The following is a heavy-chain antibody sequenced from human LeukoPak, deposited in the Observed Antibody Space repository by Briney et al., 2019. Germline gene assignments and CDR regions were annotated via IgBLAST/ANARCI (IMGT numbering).Heavy chain of an antibody. CDR3: AKSGVGATWGNYFDY. Sequence: PGGSLRLSCAASGFTFSTYAMSWVRQAPGKGLEWVSTISRSGDSTYYADSVKGRFTISRDNSKNMLYLQMNSLRAEDTAVYYCAKSGVGATWGNYFDYWGQGTLVTVSS. D-gene: IGHD1-26*01. V-gene: IGHV3-23*01. CDR1: GFTFSTYA. CDR2: ISRSGDST. J-gene: IGHJ4*02.